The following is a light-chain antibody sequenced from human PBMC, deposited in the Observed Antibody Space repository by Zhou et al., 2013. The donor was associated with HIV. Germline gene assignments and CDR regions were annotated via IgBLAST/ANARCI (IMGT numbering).Light chain of an antibody. CDR3: QQYGSSPFT. CDR1: QSISSNF. Sequence: EIVLTQSPATLSLSPGERATLSCRASQSISSNFLAWYQQKPGQAPRLLIYDASKRATGIPARFSGSGSGTDFTLTISRLEPEDFAVYYCQQYGSSPFTFGPGTKVDIK. J-gene: IGKJ3*01. V-gene: IGKV3-20*01. CDR2: DAS.